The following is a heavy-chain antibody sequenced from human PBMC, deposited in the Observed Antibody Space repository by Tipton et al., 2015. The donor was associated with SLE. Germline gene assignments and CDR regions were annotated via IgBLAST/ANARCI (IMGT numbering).Heavy chain of an antibody. Sequence: TLSLTCTVSGGSITSSLYYWGCVRQPPGKGLEWIGSIYYSGSTYYNPSLKSRITISVDTSKNHFSLKLTSVTAADTAVYYCARDSRIGWFDPWGQGTLVTVSS. CDR3: ARDSRIGWFDP. V-gene: IGHV4-39*07. CDR2: IYYSGST. J-gene: IGHJ5*02. D-gene: IGHD2-15*01. CDR1: GGSITSSLYY.